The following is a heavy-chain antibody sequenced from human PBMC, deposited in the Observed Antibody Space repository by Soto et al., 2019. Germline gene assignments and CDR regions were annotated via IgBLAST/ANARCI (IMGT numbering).Heavy chain of an antibody. CDR1: GFTFSSYA. CDR2: ISYDGSNK. CDR3: ARDRGSARSFDY. Sequence: GGSLRLSCAASGFTFSSYAMHWVRQAPGKGLEWVAVISYDGSNKYYADSVKGRFTISRDNSKNTLYLQMNSLRAEDTAVYYCARDRGSARSFDYWGQGTLVT. D-gene: IGHD5-12*01. V-gene: IGHV3-30-3*01. J-gene: IGHJ4*02.